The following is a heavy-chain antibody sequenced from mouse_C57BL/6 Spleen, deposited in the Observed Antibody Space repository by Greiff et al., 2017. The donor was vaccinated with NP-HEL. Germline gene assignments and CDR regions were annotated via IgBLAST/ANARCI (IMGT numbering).Heavy chain of an antibody. V-gene: IGHV1-80*01. CDR1: GYAFSSYW. CDR2: IYPGDGDT. CDR3: ARPHYYRGDYYAMDY. D-gene: IGHD2-12*01. J-gene: IGHJ4*01. Sequence: QVQLQQSGAELVKPGASVKISCKASGYAFSSYWLNWVKQRPGKGLEWIGQIYPGDGDTNYNGKFKGKATLTADKSSSTAYMQLSSLTSEDSAVYFCARPHYYRGDYYAMDYWGQGTSVTVSS.